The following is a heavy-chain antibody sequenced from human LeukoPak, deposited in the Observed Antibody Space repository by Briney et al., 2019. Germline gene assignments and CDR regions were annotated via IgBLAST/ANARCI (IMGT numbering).Heavy chain of an antibody. CDR2: ISYDGSNK. CDR3: ARGLFESYFDY. Sequence: QPGGSLRLSCAASGFTFSSYAMHWVRQAPGKGLEWVAVISYDGSNKYYADSVKGRFTISRDNSKNTLYLQMNSLRAEDTAVYYCARGLFESYFDYWGQGTLVTVSS. CDR1: GFTFSSYA. J-gene: IGHJ4*02. V-gene: IGHV3-30-3*01.